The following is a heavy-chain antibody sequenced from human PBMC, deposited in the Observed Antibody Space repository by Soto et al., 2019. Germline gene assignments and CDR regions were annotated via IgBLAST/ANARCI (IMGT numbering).Heavy chain of an antibody. V-gene: IGHV4-4*02. D-gene: IGHD3-16*01. CDR3: ARDFKAPIDAWAFDY. J-gene: IGHJ4*02. CDR2: IHHSGNS. Sequence: QVQLQESGPGLVMPSGTLSLTCAVSGASISSSDWWNWVRQPPGKGLEWIGEIHHSGNSIYNPSLKSRVTISVYDSRNHFSLKMTSVTAAYTAVYYCARDFKAPIDAWAFDYWGQGALVTVSS. CDR1: GASISSSDW.